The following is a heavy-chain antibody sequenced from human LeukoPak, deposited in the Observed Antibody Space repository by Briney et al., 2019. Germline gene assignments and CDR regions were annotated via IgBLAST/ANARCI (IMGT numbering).Heavy chain of an antibody. CDR1: GGTFSSYA. CDR2: IIPIFGTA. V-gene: IGHV1-69*05. J-gene: IGHJ5*02. D-gene: IGHD4-23*01. Sequence: ASVKVSCKASGGTFSSYAISWVRQAPGQGLEWMGGIIPIFGTANYAQKFQGRVTMTRDMSTSTDYMELSSLRSEDTAVYYCARDNSVEDIAWWFDPWGQGTLVTVSS. CDR3: ARDNSVEDIAWWFDP.